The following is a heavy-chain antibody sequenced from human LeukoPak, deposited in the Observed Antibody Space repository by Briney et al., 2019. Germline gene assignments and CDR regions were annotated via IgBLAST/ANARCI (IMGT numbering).Heavy chain of an antibody. CDR1: GFTFSTYE. J-gene: IGHJ4*02. D-gene: IGHD3-10*01. CDR2: ISGSGSKI. V-gene: IGHV3-48*03. Sequence: PGGSLRLSCAASGFTFSTYEMNWVRQAPGKGLEWVSYISGSGSKIYYADSVKGRFTISRDNAKNSLYLQMNALRTEDTAFYYCAKVSIRGRRFDYFDLWGQGTLVTVSS. CDR3: AKVSIRGRRFDYFDL.